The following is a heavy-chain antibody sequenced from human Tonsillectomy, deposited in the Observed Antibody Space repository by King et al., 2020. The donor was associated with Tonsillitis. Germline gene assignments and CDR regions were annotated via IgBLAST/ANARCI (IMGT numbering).Heavy chain of an antibody. V-gene: IGHV3-64D*06. CDR3: VRGGNQLPYGMDV. Sequence: DVQLVESGGGLVQPGGSLRLSCSASGFTFSSYAMHWVRQAPGKGLEYVSAIGSNGGSTYYADSVKGRFTISRDNSKNTLYLQMSSLRTEDTAVYYCVRGGNQLPYGMDVWGQGTTVTVSS. D-gene: IGHD2-2*01. CDR2: IGSNGGST. J-gene: IGHJ6*02. CDR1: GFTFSSYA.